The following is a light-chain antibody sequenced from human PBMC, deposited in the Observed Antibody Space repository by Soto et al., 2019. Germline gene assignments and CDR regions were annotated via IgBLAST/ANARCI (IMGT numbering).Light chain of an antibody. CDR1: SSDVGGYNY. V-gene: IGLV2-14*01. CDR2: EVS. Sequence: QSALTQPASVSGSPGQSITISCTGTSSDVGGYNYVSWYQQYPGKAPKLMIYEVSHRPSGVSNRFSGSKSGNTASLTISGLQAEDEADYYCSSYTSSSTQVFGTGTKLTVL. CDR3: SSYTSSSTQV. J-gene: IGLJ1*01.